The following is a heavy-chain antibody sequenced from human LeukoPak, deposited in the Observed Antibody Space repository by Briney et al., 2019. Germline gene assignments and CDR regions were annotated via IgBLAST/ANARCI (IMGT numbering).Heavy chain of an antibody. CDR2: ISGSGGST. CDR1: GFTFSSYA. Sequence: GGSLRLSCAASGFTFSSYAMSWVRQALGKGLEWVSAISGSGGSTYYADSVKGRFTISRDNSKNTLYLQMNSLRAEDTAVYYCAKTKARLLWFGVSNYWGQGTLVTVSS. J-gene: IGHJ4*02. D-gene: IGHD3-10*01. CDR3: AKTKARLLWFGVSNY. V-gene: IGHV3-23*01.